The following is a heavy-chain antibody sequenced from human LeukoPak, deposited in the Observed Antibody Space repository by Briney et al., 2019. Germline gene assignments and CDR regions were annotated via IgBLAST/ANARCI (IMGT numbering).Heavy chain of an antibody. D-gene: IGHD5-12*01. Sequence: GGSLRLSCAASGFTFSSYAMHWVRQAPGKGLEWVAVISYDGSNKYYTDSVKGRFTISRDTAKNTLYLHLNSLKSEDTALYFCAGGCNGYDWSDYWGQGALVTVSS. CDR1: GFTFSSYA. CDR3: AGGCNGYDWSDY. J-gene: IGHJ4*02. CDR2: ISYDGSNK. V-gene: IGHV3-30*04.